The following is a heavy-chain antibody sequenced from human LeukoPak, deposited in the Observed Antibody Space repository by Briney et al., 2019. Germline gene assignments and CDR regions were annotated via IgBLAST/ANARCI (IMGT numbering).Heavy chain of an antibody. D-gene: IGHD1-7*01. J-gene: IGHJ4*02. CDR1: GGTFSSYA. CDR3: ATETGATYYFDY. V-gene: IGHV1-69*05. CDR2: IIPIFGTA. Sequence: SVKVSCKGSGGTFSSYAISWVRQAPGQGLEWMGGIIPIFGTANYAQKFQGRVTITTDESTSTAYMELSSLRSEDTAVYYCATETGATYYFDYWGQGTLVTVSS.